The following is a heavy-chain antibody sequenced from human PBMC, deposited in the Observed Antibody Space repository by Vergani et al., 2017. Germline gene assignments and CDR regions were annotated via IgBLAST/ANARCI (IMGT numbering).Heavy chain of an antibody. CDR2: ISGSGGST. J-gene: IGHJ4*02. CDR1: GFTFSSYA. D-gene: IGHD5-18*01. CDR3: ARLDTAMVAFDY. Sequence: EVQLLESGGGLVQPGGSLRLSCAASGFTFSSYAMSWVRQAPGKGLEWVSAISGSGGSTYYADSVKGRFTISRDNSKNTLYLQMNSLRAEDTAVYYCARLDTAMVAFDYWGQGTLVTVSS. V-gene: IGHV3-23*01.